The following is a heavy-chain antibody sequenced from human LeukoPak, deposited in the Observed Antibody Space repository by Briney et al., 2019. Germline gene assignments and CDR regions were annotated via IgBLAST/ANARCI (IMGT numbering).Heavy chain of an antibody. Sequence: ASVKVSCKASGYTFTSYDINWVRQGTGQGLEWMGWMNPNSGNTGYAQKFQGRVTMTRNTSISTAYMELSSLRSEDTAVYYCARGRGDYRLTPHDYWGQGTLVTVSS. CDR2: MNPNSGNT. J-gene: IGHJ4*02. CDR1: GYTFTSYD. V-gene: IGHV1-8*01. D-gene: IGHD4-17*01. CDR3: ARGRGDYRLTPHDY.